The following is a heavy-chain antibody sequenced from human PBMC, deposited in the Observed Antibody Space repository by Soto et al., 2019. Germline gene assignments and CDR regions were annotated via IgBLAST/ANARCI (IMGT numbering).Heavy chain of an antibody. CDR2: INPNSGGT. CDR1: GYTFTGYY. V-gene: IGHV1-2*04. D-gene: IGHD6-19*01. J-gene: IGHJ6*02. Sequence: ASVKGSCKASGYTFTGYYMHWVRQAPGQGLEWMGWINPNSGGTNYAQKFQGWVTMTRDTSISTAYMELSRLRSDDTAVYYCAREGRIAVAGTSDEYYYGMDVWGHGTTVTVSS. CDR3: AREGRIAVAGTSDEYYYGMDV.